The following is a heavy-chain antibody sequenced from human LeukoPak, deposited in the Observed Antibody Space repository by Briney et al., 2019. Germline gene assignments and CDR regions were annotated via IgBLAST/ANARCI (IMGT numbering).Heavy chain of an antibody. CDR2: TYYRSKWYN. CDR1: GDSVSSNSAA. J-gene: IGHJ5*02. V-gene: IGHV6-1*01. CDR3: ARDRDRNQLLWANWFDP. Sequence: SQTLSLTCAISGDSVSSNSAAWNWIRQSPSRGLEWLGRTYYRSKWYNDYAVSVKSRITINPDTSKNQFSLQLNSVTPEDTAVYYCARDRDRNQLLWANWFDPWGQGTLVTVSS. D-gene: IGHD2-2*01.